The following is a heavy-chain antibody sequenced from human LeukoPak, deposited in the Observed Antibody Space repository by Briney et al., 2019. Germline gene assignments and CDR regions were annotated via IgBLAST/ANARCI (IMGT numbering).Heavy chain of an antibody. CDR1: GFTFSDYW. J-gene: IGHJ4*02. CDR2: VNEVGSEK. CDR3: ARGYKANYFDF. V-gene: IGHV3-7*04. D-gene: IGHD5-18*01. Sequence: PGGALRLSCAASGFTFSDYWMSWVRRTPGKGLEWVASVNEVGSEKYYVASVKGRFTISRDNANNSLYLQMNSLSAEDTAVYYCARGYKANYFDFWGQGILVTVSS.